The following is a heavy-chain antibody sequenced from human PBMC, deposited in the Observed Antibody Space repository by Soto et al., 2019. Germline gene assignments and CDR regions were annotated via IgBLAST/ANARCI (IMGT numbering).Heavy chain of an antibody. D-gene: IGHD6-19*01. CDR1: GFTFSDYA. V-gene: IGHV3-30*18. CDR3: AKGGRQWLGTSGFNY. J-gene: IGHJ4*02. Sequence: VQLVESGGGVVQPGRSLRLSCAASGFTFSDYAMHWVRQAPGKGLEWVAVVSHDGRNTHYADSVKGRFTISRDSSKNTVSVEMTSLRAEDTAVYYCAKGGRQWLGTSGFNYWGQGALVTVSS. CDR2: VSHDGRNT.